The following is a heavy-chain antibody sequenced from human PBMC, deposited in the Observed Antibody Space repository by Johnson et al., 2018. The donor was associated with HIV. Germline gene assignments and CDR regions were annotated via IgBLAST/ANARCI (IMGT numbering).Heavy chain of an antibody. V-gene: IGHV3-7*03. Sequence: VQLVESGGGVVRPGGSLRLSCAASGFTFDDYGMNWVRQAPGKGLEWVANIKHDGSEKHYVAAVKGRFTISRDNSKNTLYLQMNSLRAEDTAVYYCAKPYGSGSYDAFDIWGQGTMVTVSS. CDR1: GFTFDDYG. D-gene: IGHD3-10*01. CDR3: AKPYGSGSYDAFDI. CDR2: IKHDGSEK. J-gene: IGHJ3*02.